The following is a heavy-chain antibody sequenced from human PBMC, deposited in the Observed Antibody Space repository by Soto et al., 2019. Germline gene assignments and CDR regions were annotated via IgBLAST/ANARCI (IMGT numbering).Heavy chain of an antibody. CDR2: IIPIFGTA. Sequence: SVKVSCKASGGTFSSYAISWVRQAPGQGLEWMGGIIPIFGTANYAQKFQGRVTITADESTSTAYMELSSLRSEDTAVYYCAREYHYDRGYYGMDVWGQGTTVTVSS. CDR3: AREYHYDRGYYGMDV. CDR1: GGTFSSYA. D-gene: IGHD3-22*01. V-gene: IGHV1-69*13. J-gene: IGHJ6*02.